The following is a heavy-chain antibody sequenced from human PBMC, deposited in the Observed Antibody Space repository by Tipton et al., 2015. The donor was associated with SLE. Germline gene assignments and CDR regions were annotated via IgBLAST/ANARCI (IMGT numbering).Heavy chain of an antibody. V-gene: IGHV4-28*01. CDR1: VYSISSSHW. CDR2: IYYSGDT. D-gene: IGHD3-10*01. Sequence: TLSLTCNVSVYSISSSHWWGWIRQHPGTGLEWLGYIYYSGDTYYNPSLQSRVTMSIDAANNHFSLRLKSVTAADTAIYYCARQRLRLLSPLDAWGQGTTVTVS. CDR3: ARQRLRLLSPLDA. J-gene: IGHJ6*02.